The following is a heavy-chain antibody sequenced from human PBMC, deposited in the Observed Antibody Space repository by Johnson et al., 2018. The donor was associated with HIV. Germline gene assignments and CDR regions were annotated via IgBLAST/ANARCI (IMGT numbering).Heavy chain of an antibody. CDR1: GFTFDDYG. V-gene: IGHV3-20*04. Sequence: VQLVESGGSVVRPGGSLRLSCAASGFTFDDYGMSWVSQAPGKGLEWVSGVHWNGGSTGYAGSVKGRFTISRDNAKNSLYLQMRSLRAEDTALYYCARDPPPYCSGGSCYSGHAFDIWGQGTMVTVSS. J-gene: IGHJ3*02. D-gene: IGHD2-15*01. CDR3: ARDPPPYCSGGSCYSGHAFDI. CDR2: VHWNGGST.